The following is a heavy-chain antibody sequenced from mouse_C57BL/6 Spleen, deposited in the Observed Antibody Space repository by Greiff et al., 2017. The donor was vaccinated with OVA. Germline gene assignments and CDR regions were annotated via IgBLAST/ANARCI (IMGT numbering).Heavy chain of an antibody. CDR3: ARYDSSGSWFAY. V-gene: IGHV1-54*01. CDR1: GYAFTNYL. CDR2: INPGSGGT. J-gene: IGHJ3*01. Sequence: QVQLQQSGAELVRPGTSVKVSCKASGYAFTNYLIEWVKQRPGQGLEWIGVINPGSGGTNYNEKFQGKATLTADKSSSTAYMQLSSLTSEDSAVYFCARYDSSGSWFAYWGQGTLVTVSA. D-gene: IGHD3-2*02.